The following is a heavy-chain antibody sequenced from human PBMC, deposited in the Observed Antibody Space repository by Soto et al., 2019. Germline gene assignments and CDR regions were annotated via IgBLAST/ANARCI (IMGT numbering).Heavy chain of an antibody. V-gene: IGHV1-69*13. Sequence: SVKVSCKASGGTFSSYAISWVRQAPGQGLEWMGGIIPIFGTANYAQKFQGRVTITADESTSTAYMELSSLRSEDTAVYYCATPGTMIVVVITVYFQHWGQGTLVTVSS. CDR2: IIPIFGTA. CDR1: GGTFSSYA. D-gene: IGHD3-22*01. CDR3: ATPGTMIVVVITVYFQH. J-gene: IGHJ1*01.